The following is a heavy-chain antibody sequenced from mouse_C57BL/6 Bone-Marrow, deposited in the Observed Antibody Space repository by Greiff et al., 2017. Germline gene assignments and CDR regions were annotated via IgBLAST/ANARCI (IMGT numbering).Heavy chain of an antibody. Sequence: VQLVESGPGLVQPSQRLSITCPVSGFSLTSYGVHWVRQSPGKGLEWLGVIWRGGSTDYNAAFMSRLSITKDNSKSQVFFKMNSLQADDTAIYYCALLSYYYAMADWGQGTSVTVSS. J-gene: IGHJ4*01. CDR2: IWRGGST. CDR1: GFSLTSYG. CDR3: ALLSYYYAMAD. D-gene: IGHD6-1*01. V-gene: IGHV2-5*01.